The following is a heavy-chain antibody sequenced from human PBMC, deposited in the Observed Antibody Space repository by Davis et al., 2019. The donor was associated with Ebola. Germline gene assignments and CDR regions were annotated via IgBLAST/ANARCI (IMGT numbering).Heavy chain of an antibody. D-gene: IGHD1-7*01. Sequence: GGSLKISCAASGFTFSSYSMNWVRQAPGKGLEWVSSISSSSYIYYADSVKGRFTISRDNAKNSLYLQMNSLRAEDTAVYYCARDKGLELRRGMDVWGQGTTVTVSS. J-gene: IGHJ6*02. CDR1: GFTFSSYS. V-gene: IGHV3-21*01. CDR2: ISSSSYI. CDR3: ARDKGLELRRGMDV.